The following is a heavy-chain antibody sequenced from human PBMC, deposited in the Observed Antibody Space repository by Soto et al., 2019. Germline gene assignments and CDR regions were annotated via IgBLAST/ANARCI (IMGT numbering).Heavy chain of an antibody. CDR2: IYSGGST. CDR1: GFTVSSHY. D-gene: IGHD3-16*02. CDR3: AKEKDYDFHWRSARYTSHS. J-gene: IGHJ4*02. Sequence: GSLRISCAASGFTVSSHYMSWVRQAPGEGLGWVSVIYSGGSTYYADSVKGRFTLSRGDSKATLYLQMTGLRGEDTAGHYCAKEKDYDFHWRSARYTSHSWGRGTLVTVCS. V-gene: IGHV3-53*01.